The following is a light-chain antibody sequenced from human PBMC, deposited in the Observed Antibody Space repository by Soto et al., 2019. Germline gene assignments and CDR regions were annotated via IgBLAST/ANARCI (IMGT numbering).Light chain of an antibody. CDR3: QQFSSYPIT. J-gene: IGKJ4*01. CDR1: QTVRNNY. CDR2: DAS. V-gene: IGKV3-20*01. Sequence: EFVLTQSPGTLSLSPGERATLSCRASQTVRNNYLAWYQQKPGQAPRLLIYDASSRATGIPDRFSGGGSGTALALAISRLEPEDFAVYYCQQFSSYPITFGGGTKVEIK.